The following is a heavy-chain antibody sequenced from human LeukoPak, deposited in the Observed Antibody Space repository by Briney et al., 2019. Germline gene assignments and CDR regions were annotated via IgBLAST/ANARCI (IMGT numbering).Heavy chain of an antibody. Sequence: EASVTVSCKASGYTLSGYYMHWVRLAPGQGLEGMGWINPSSGDTNYAQKFQGRVTMARDTSISTAYMELSRLRSDDTAVYYCAKNPYEYYFDYWGQGTLVTVSS. CDR3: AKNPYEYYFDY. CDR2: INPSSGDT. V-gene: IGHV1-2*02. J-gene: IGHJ4*02. D-gene: IGHD5-12*01. CDR1: GYTLSGYY.